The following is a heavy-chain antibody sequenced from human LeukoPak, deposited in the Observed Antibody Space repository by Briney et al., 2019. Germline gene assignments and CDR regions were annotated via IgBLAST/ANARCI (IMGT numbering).Heavy chain of an antibody. CDR2: IYHSGST. CDR3: ARHSSPSYSGSYYFDY. D-gene: IGHD1-26*01. J-gene: IGHJ4*02. V-gene: IGHV4-34*01. CDR1: GGSFSGYY. Sequence: PSETLSLTCAVYGGSFSGYYWSRIRQPPGKGLEWIGEIYHSGSTNYNPSLKSRVTISVDTSKNQFSLKLSSVTAADTAVYYCARHSSPSYSGSYYFDYWGQGTLVTVSS.